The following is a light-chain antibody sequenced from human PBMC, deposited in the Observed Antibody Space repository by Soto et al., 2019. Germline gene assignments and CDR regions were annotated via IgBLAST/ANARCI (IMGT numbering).Light chain of an antibody. V-gene: IGKV3-11*01. Sequence: EIVLKQSPATLSLSPGERATLSCRASQSVSSYLAWYQQKPGQAPRLLIYDASNRATGIPDRFSGSGSGTDFTLTISSLEPEDFAVYYCQQRSNWPPTFGQGTKLEIK. J-gene: IGKJ2*01. CDR2: DAS. CDR3: QQRSNWPPT. CDR1: QSVSSY.